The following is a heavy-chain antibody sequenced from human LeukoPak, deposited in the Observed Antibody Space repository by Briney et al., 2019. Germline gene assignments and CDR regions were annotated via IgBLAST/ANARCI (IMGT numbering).Heavy chain of an antibody. V-gene: IGHV3-15*01. CDR2: IKSKTNGGTT. D-gene: IGHD1-26*01. Sequence: GGSLRLSCAASGFSFNKAWMSWVRQAPGKGLEWVCRIKSKTNGGTTDYAAPVKGRFTISRDESINTLYLQMNSLKTEDTALYYCTTDMLVGATFAYWGQGTLVTVSS. J-gene: IGHJ4*02. CDR1: GFSFNKAW. CDR3: TTDMLVGATFAY.